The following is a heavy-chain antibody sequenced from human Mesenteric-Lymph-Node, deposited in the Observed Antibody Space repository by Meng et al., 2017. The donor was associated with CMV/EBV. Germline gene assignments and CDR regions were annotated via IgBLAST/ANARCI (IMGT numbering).Heavy chain of an antibody. J-gene: IGHJ4*02. CDR2: ISGGDSST. CDR3: ARDQEMATIPFDY. V-gene: IGHV3-23*01. CDR1: GLTFSNYA. Sequence: GGSLRLSCAASGLTFSNYAMTWVRQAPGKGLEWVSTISGGDSSTYYADSVKGRFTISRDNSKNSLYLQMNSLRAEDTAVYYCARDQEMATIPFDYWGQGTLVTVSS. D-gene: IGHD5-24*01.